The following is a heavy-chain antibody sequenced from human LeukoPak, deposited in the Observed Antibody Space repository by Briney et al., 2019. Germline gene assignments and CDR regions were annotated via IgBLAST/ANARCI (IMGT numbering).Heavy chain of an antibody. D-gene: IGHD6-6*01. Sequence: SQTLSLTCTVSGGSISSGDYYWSWIRQPPGKGLEWIGYIYYSGSTYYNPSLKSRVTISVDTSKNQFSLKLSSVTAADTAVYYCARGGAARLHFQNWGQGTLVTVSS. CDR1: GGSISSGDYY. CDR2: IYYSGST. V-gene: IGHV4-30-4*01. CDR3: ARGGAARLHFQN. J-gene: IGHJ1*01.